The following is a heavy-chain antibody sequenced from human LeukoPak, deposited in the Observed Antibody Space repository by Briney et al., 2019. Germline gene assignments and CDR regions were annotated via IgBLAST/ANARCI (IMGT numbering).Heavy chain of an antibody. CDR3: ARVGSGWYGGYFDY. J-gene: IGHJ4*02. D-gene: IGHD6-19*01. Sequence: GGSLRLSCAASGFSFSNYWMHWVRQAPGKGLVWVSRISSDGGDTIYADSVKGRFTLSRDNSKNALYLQMNSLRAEDTAVYYCARVGSGWYGGYFDYWGQGTLVTVSS. CDR2: ISSDGGDT. CDR1: GFSFSNYW. V-gene: IGHV3-74*01.